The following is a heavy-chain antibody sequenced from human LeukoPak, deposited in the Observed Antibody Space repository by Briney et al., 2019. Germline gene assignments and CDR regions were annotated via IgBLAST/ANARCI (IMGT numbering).Heavy chain of an antibody. CDR2: INPNSGGT. Sequence: ASVKVSCKASGGTFSSYAISWVRQAPGQGLEWMGWINPNSGGTNYAQKFQGRVTMTRDTSISTAYMELSRLRSDDTAVYYCARDPLATGTTRGDWFDPWGQGTLVTVSS. CDR1: GGTFSSYA. D-gene: IGHD1-1*01. J-gene: IGHJ5*02. V-gene: IGHV1-2*02. CDR3: ARDPLATGTTRGDWFDP.